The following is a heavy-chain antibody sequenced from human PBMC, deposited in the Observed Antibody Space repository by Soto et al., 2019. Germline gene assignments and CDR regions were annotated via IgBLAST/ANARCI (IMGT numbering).Heavy chain of an antibody. V-gene: IGHV3-7*01. CDR3: AGHRIAVRSFDY. CDR1: GFTFSSYW. Sequence: GGSLRLSCAASGFTFSSYWMTWVRQAPGKGLEWVANIHQDGSDKYYVDSVKGRFTISRDNAKNSLYLQMNSLRAEDTAVYYCAGHRIAVRSFDYWGQGTLVTVSS. CDR2: IHQDGSDK. D-gene: IGHD6-6*01. J-gene: IGHJ4*02.